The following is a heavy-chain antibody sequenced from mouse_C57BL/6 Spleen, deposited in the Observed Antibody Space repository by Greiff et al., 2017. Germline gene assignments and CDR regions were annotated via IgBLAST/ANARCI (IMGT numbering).Heavy chain of an antibody. CDR3: ARWGGYGYFDY. V-gene: IGHV1-82*01. Sequence: QVQLQQSGPELVKPGASVKLSCKASGYAFSSSWMNWVQQRPGKGLEWIGRIYPGAGDTNYNGKFKGKATLTADKSSSTAYMQLSSLTSEDSAVYFCARWGGYGYFDYWGQGTTLTVSS. J-gene: IGHJ2*01. CDR1: GYAFSSSW. D-gene: IGHD2-2*01. CDR2: IYPGAGDT.